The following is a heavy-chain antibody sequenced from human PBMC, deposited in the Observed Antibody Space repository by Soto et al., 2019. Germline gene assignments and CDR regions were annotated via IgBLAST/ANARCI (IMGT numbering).Heavy chain of an antibody. V-gene: IGHV4-34*01. D-gene: IGHD3-3*01. J-gene: IGHJ6*02. CDR3: ATRITVFGLLIPPFDP. CDR2: INHTGGT. CDR1: GGSVNGYY. Sequence: PSETLSLTCAVYGGSVNGYYWNWILQPPGKGLEWIGEINHTGGTHYTPSIKSRLTMSVDTSKNQFSLRLSSVTAADTAIYYCATRITVFGLLIPPFDPWGQGTTVTVSS.